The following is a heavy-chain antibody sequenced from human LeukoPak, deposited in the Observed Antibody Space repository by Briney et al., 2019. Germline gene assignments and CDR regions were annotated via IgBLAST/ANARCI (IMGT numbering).Heavy chain of an antibody. Sequence: GASVKVSCKASGYTFTGYYMHWVRQAPGQGLEWMGWINPNSGGTNYAQKFQGRVTMTRDTSISTAYMELSRLRSDDTAVYYCARDGDIVVVVAATLDYWGQGTLVTVSS. D-gene: IGHD2-15*01. J-gene: IGHJ4*02. V-gene: IGHV1-2*02. CDR2: INPNSGGT. CDR3: ARDGDIVVVVAATLDY. CDR1: GYTFTGYY.